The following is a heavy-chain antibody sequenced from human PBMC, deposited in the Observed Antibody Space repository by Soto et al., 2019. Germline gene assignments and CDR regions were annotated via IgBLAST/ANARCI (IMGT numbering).Heavy chain of an antibody. CDR1: GYTFTSYY. V-gene: IGHV1-69*13. D-gene: IGHD3-22*01. CDR2: IIPIFGTA. J-gene: IGHJ6*02. CDR3: ARAGYYDSSGYSVYGMDV. Sequence: SVTVSCKASGYTFTSYYMHWVRQAPGQGLEWMGGIIPIFGTANYAQKFQGRVTITADESTSTAYMELSSLRSEDTAVYYCARAGYYDSSGYSVYGMDVWGQGTTVTVSS.